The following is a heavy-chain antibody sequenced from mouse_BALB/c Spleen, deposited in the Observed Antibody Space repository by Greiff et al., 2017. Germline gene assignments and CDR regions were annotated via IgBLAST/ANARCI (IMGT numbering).Heavy chain of an antibody. Sequence: QVQLQQPGSVLVRPGASVKLSCKASGYTFTSYYMYWVKQRPGQGLEWIGGINPSNGGTNFNEKFKSKATLTVDKSSSTAYMQLSSLTSEDSAVYYCTRGYDAWFAYWGQGTLVTVSA. CDR2: INPSNGGT. CDR1: GYTFTSYY. CDR3: TRGYDAWFAY. J-gene: IGHJ3*01. V-gene: IGHV1S81*02. D-gene: IGHD2-2*01.